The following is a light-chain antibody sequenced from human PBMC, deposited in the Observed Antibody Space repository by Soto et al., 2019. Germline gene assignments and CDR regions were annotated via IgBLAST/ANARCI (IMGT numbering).Light chain of an antibody. CDR2: DVS. J-gene: IGKJ1*01. V-gene: IGKV1-5*01. Sequence: DIQMPQSPSTLSASVGASVTITGRASQSISSWLAWYQQNPGKAPKVLIYDVSSLESGVPSRFSGSGSGTEFTLTIRSLQPDDFATYYCQKYNSYSTWTVGNGTKVDIK. CDR3: QKYNSYSTWT. CDR1: QSISSW.